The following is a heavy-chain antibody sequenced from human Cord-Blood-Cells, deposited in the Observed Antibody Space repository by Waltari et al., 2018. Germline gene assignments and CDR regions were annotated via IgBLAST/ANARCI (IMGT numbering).Heavy chain of an antibody. Sequence: QVQLVQSGAAVKKPGASVKVSRKASGYTFTCSHMPWVLQAPGQGLEWMGIINPSGGSTSYAQKFQGRVTMTRDTSTSTVYMELSSLRSEDTAVYYCARGAGLGMNYFDYWGQGTLVTVSS. D-gene: IGHD7-27*01. CDR3: ARGAGLGMNYFDY. J-gene: IGHJ4*02. CDR2: INPSGGST. V-gene: IGHV1-46*01. CDR1: GYTFTCSH.